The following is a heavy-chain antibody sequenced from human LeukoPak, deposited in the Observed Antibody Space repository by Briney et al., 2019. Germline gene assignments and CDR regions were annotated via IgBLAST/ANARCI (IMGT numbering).Heavy chain of an antibody. CDR3: ARGNNDYVYLSVIDY. CDR2: IYYSGST. D-gene: IGHD4-17*01. CDR1: GGSLTNYY. J-gene: IGHJ4*02. V-gene: IGHV4-59*12. Sequence: SETLSLTCTVSGGSLTNYYWSWIRQPPGKGLECIGYIYYSGSTNYNPSLKSRVTISVDTSKNQFSLKLSSVTAADTAVYYCARGNNDYVYLSVIDYWGQGTLVTVSS.